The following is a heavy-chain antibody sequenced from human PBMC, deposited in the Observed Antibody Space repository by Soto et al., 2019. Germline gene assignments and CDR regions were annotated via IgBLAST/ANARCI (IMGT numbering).Heavy chain of an antibody. D-gene: IGHD6-13*01. Sequence: GGSLRLSCASSGFTFSSYAMRLVRQAPGKGLEWVSAISGSGGSTYYADSVKGRFTISRDNSKHTLYLQMNSLRAEDTAVYYCARRGPGTYFDYWGQGTLVTVSS. CDR3: ARRGPGTYFDY. V-gene: IGHV3-23*01. J-gene: IGHJ4*02. CDR2: ISGSGGST. CDR1: GFTFSSYA.